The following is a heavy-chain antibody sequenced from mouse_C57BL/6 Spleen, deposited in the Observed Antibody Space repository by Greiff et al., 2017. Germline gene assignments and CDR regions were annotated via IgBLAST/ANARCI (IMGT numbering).Heavy chain of an antibody. V-gene: IGHV1-81*01. J-gene: IGHJ4*01. D-gene: IGHD2-1*01. CDR2: IYPRSGNT. CDR1: GYTFTSYG. Sequence: VQVVESGAELARPGASVKLSCKASGYTFTSYGISWVKQRTGQGLEWIGEIYPRSGNTSYNEKFKGKATLTADKSSSTAYMELRSLTSEDSAVYFCARRGNAYAMGYWGEETSVTVSS. CDR3: ARRGNAYAMGY.